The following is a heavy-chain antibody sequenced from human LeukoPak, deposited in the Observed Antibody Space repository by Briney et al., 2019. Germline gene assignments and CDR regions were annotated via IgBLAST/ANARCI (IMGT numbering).Heavy chain of an antibody. CDR2: ICAYIANT. CDR1: GYTFTSYG. J-gene: IGHJ1*01. Sequence: ASVKVSGKASGYTFTSYGISWVQQAPGQGLEWMGWICAYIANTNYAQKFQGRVTMTTDASTSTAYMELRSLRSDDTAVYYCARRDSSGYYYVLNEYFQHWGQGTLVTVSS. D-gene: IGHD3-22*01. V-gene: IGHV1-18*01. CDR3: ARRDSSGYYYVLNEYFQH.